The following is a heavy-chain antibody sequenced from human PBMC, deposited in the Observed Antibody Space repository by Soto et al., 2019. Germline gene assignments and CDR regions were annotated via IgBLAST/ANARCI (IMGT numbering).Heavy chain of an antibody. CDR3: ARRGMLTLTAFFDY. CDR1: GGSFSGYY. D-gene: IGHD2-21*02. J-gene: IGHJ4*02. Sequence: SETLSLTCAVYGGSFSGYYWSWIRQPPGKGLEWIGEINHSGSTNYNPSLKSRVTISVDTSKNQFSLKLSSVTAADTAVYFCARRGMLTLTAFFDYWGQGTLVTVSS. CDR2: INHSGST. V-gene: IGHV4-34*01.